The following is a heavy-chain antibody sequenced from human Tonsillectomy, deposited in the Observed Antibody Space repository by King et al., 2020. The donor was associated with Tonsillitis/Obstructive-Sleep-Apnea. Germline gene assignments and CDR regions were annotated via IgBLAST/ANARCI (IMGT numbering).Heavy chain of an antibody. CDR2: INTNTGNP. V-gene: IGHV7-4-1*02. J-gene: IGHJ6*03. CDR3: ARAGGVVPIAIRGERVYSYYYLDV. Sequence: VQLVESGSELKKPGASVKVSCKASGYTFTTYAMNWVRQAPGQGLEWMGWINTNTGNPTYAQGFTGRFVFSLDPSVSTAYLQISSLKAEDTAMYYCARAGGVVPIAIRGERVYSYYYLDVWGKGTTVTVSS. D-gene: IGHD2-2*02. CDR1: GYTFTTYA.